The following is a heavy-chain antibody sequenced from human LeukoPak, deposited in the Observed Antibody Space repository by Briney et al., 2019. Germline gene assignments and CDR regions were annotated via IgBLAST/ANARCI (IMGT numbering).Heavy chain of an antibody. CDR3: ARGGGYVAVAGPLTY. CDR1: GGSISSSSYY. D-gene: IGHD6-19*01. J-gene: IGHJ4*02. Sequence: PSETLSLTCTVSGGSISSSSYYWGWIRQPPGKGLEWIGSIYYSGSTYYNPSLKSRVTISVDTSKNQFSLNLSSVTAADTAVYYCARGGGYVAVAGPLTYWGQGTLVTVSS. V-gene: IGHV4-39*01. CDR2: IYYSGST.